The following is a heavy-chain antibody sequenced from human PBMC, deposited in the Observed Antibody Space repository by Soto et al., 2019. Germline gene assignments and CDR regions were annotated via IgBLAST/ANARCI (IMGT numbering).Heavy chain of an antibody. Sequence: GGSLKLSCAASGLTFRIYGMPWARQAPGKGLEWVAVISYDGSNKYYADSVKGRFTSSRDNSKNTLYLQMNSLRAEDTAVYYCAKDVVVGATTGLGDYYYYYGMDVWGHGTTVTVSS. V-gene: IGHV3-30*18. CDR3: AKDVVVGATTGLGDYYYYYGMDV. CDR2: ISYDGSNK. J-gene: IGHJ6*02. D-gene: IGHD1-26*01. CDR1: GLTFRIYG.